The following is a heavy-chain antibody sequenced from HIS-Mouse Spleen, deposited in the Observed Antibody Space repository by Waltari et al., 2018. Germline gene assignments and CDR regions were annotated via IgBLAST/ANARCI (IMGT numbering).Heavy chain of an antibody. J-gene: IGHJ4*02. V-gene: IGHV3-30*18. CDR3: AKDKHHAFDY. CDR2: RSYDRRNK. Sequence: VQLVESGGGLVKPGGSLRLSCAASGFTFSSYGMHWVRQAPGTGLDGGAVRSYDRRNKSYADSLKGRLHISRDKSKNTLYLQRNRLRAEDTAVYYCAKDKHHAFDYWGQGTLVTVSS. CDR1: GFTFSSYG.